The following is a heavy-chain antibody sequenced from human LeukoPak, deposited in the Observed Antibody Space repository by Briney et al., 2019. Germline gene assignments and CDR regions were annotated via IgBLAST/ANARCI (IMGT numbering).Heavy chain of an antibody. D-gene: IGHD4-17*01. CDR1: GFTFSDYY. V-gene: IGHV3-11*06. CDR2: ISSSSSYT. Sequence: GVSLRLSCAASGFTFSDYYMSWIRQAPGKGLEWVSYISSSSSYTNYADSVKGRFTISRDNAKNSLYLQMNSLRAEDTAVYYCARQMTTVTTAFDYWGQGTLVTVSS. CDR3: ARQMTTVTTAFDY. J-gene: IGHJ4*02.